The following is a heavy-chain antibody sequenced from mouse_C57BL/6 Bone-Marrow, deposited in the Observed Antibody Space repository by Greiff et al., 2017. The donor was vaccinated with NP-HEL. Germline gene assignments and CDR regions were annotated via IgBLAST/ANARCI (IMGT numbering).Heavy chain of an antibody. V-gene: IGHV5-6*02. J-gene: IGHJ3*01. CDR1: GFTFSSYG. CDR3: ARHSFFLAY. Sequence: DVKLVESGGDLVKPGGSLKLSCAASGFTFSSYGMSWVRQTPDKRLEWVATISSGGSYTYYPDSVKGRFTISRDNAKNTLYLQMSSLKSEDTAMYYCARHSFFLAYWGQGTLVTVSA. CDR2: ISSGGSYT.